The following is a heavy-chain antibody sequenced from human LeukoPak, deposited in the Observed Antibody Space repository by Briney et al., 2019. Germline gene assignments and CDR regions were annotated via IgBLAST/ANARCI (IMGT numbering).Heavy chain of an antibody. CDR1: GGSFSGYY. D-gene: IGHD2-2*01. J-gene: IGHJ6*02. Sequence: SETLSLTCAVYGGSFSGYYWSWVRQPPEEGLEWIGEINHSGSTNYNPSLKSRVTISVDTSKNQFSLKLSSVSAADTAVYYCARARVVVPAAMRWNYYYYGMDVWGQGTTVTVSS. CDR2: INHSGST. CDR3: ARARVVVPAAMRWNYYYYGMDV. V-gene: IGHV4-34*01.